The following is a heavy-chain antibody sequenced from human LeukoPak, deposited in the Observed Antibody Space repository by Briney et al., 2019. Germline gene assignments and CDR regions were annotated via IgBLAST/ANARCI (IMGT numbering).Heavy chain of an antibody. V-gene: IGHV3-48*04. J-gene: IGHJ3*02. Sequence: GGSLRLSCAASGFTFSSYSMNWVRQAPGKGLEWVSYINGGSDAIYYADSVKGRFTISRDNAKNSLYLQMNSLRAEDTAVYYCARTYYYDIDAFDIWGQGTMVTVSS. CDR2: INGGSDAI. CDR3: ARTYYYDIDAFDI. CDR1: GFTFSSYS. D-gene: IGHD3-22*01.